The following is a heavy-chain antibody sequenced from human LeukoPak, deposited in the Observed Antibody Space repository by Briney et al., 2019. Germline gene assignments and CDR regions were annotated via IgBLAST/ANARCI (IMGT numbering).Heavy chain of an antibody. Sequence: GGSLRLSCAASGFTFSSYSMNWVRQAPGKGLEWVSSISSSSSYIYYADSVKGRFTISRDNAKNSLYLQMNSLRAEDTAVYYCAKTRFSWFGPFDYWGQGTLVTVSS. J-gene: IGHJ4*02. CDR3: AKTRFSWFGPFDY. V-gene: IGHV3-21*01. D-gene: IGHD3-10*01. CDR2: ISSSSSYI. CDR1: GFTFSSYS.